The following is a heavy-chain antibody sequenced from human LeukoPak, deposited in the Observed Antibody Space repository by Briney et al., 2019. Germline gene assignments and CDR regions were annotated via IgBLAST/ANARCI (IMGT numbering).Heavy chain of an antibody. D-gene: IGHD4-23*01. J-gene: IGHJ4*02. CDR1: GFLFSSYE. CDR3: ARDSYYGGTQDY. Sequence: GGSLRLSCAASGFLFSSYEMNWLRQAPGKGLEWVSYISTSGGTIYYADSVKGRFTISRDNAKNSLYLRINSLRAEDTAVYYCARDSYYGGTQDYWGQGTLVTVSS. CDR2: ISTSGGTI. V-gene: IGHV3-48*03.